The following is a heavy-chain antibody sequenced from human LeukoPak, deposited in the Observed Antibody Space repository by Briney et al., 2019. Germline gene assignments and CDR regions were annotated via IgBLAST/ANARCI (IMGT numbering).Heavy chain of an antibody. D-gene: IGHD5-24*01. CDR1: GFNFANHA. CDR3: AKETSEMTTTHGWFDP. Sequence: PGGSLRLSCAASGFNFANHAMSWVRQTPGKGLEWVSAISGGGDITYYADSVTGRFTISRDNSKDTLFLQMHSLRPGDTAVYYCAKETSEMTTTHGWFDPWGQGTPVIVSS. CDR2: ISGGGDIT. V-gene: IGHV3-23*01. J-gene: IGHJ5*02.